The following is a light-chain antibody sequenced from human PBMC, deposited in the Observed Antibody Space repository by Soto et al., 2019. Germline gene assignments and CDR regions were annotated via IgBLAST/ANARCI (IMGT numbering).Light chain of an antibody. CDR2: GAS. CDR1: QSVSSSF. V-gene: IGKV3-20*01. CDR3: QQYGSSPPHT. Sequence: EIVLTKSPGTLALSPGERATLSCRASQSVSSSFIAWYQHKPGQAPRLLIYGASSRATGIPDRFSGSGSGTDFNLTISRLEPEDFAVYFCQQYGSSPPHTFGQGTKVEIK. J-gene: IGKJ2*01.